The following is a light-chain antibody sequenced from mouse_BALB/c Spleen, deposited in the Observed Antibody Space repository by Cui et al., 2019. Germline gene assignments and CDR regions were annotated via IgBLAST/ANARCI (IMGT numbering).Light chain of an antibody. CDR1: SSVSY. CDR3: HQWSSYPWT. V-gene: IGKV4-80*01. CDR2: STS. Sequence: QIVFPPSPAIMSGSLGEEITLTCSASSSVSYMHWYQQKSGTSPKLLIYSTSNLASGVPSRFSGSGSGTFYSLTISSVEAEDAADYYCHQWSSYPWTFGGGTKLEIK. J-gene: IGKJ1*01.